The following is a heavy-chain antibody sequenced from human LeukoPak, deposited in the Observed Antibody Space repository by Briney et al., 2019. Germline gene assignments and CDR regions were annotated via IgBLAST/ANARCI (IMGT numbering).Heavy chain of an antibody. CDR3: ARDPVAGTGTDT. CDR2: IYTSGST. Sequence: SETLFLTCTISGGSISSYYWSWIRQPAGKGLEWIGRIYTSGSTNYNPSLKSRVTMSVDTSKNQFSLKLSSVTAADTAVYYCARDPVAGTGTDTWGQGTLVTVSS. V-gene: IGHV4-4*07. J-gene: IGHJ5*02. D-gene: IGHD6-13*01. CDR1: GGSISSYY.